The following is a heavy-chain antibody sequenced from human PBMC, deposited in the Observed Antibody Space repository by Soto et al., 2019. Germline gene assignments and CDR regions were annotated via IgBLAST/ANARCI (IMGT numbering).Heavy chain of an antibody. CDR1: GGSISSGGYY. CDR3: ARETYGSGSYTNWFDP. J-gene: IGHJ5*02. V-gene: IGHV4-31*03. CDR2: IYYSGST. D-gene: IGHD3-10*01. Sequence: QVQLQESGPGLVKPSQTLSLTCTVSGGSISSGGYYWSWIRQHPGKGLEWIGYIYYSGSTYYNPSLKSRVTLSVDTSKNQFSLKLSSVTAADTAVYYCARETYGSGSYTNWFDPWGQGTLVTVSS.